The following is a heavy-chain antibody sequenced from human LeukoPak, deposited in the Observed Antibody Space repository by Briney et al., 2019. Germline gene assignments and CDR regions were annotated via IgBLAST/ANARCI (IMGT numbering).Heavy chain of an antibody. CDR2: IYSGGGT. Sequence: GGSLRLSCAASGFTVSSNYMSWIRQAPGKGLEWVSVIYSGGGTYYAGSVKGRFTISRDNSKNTLYLQMNSLRAEDTAVYYCARDHSRFLEWLSGSPYFDYWGQGTLVTVSS. D-gene: IGHD3-3*01. V-gene: IGHV3-66*02. CDR3: ARDHSRFLEWLSGSPYFDY. J-gene: IGHJ4*02. CDR1: GFTVSSNY.